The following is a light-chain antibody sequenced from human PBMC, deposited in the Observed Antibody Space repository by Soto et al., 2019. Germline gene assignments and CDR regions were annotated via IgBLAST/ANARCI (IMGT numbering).Light chain of an antibody. CDR3: QQYGSSPLT. Sequence: EIVLTQSPATLSLSPGERATLSCRASQTVSSSLAWYQQKPGQAPRLLIYEASNRATGIPARFSGSGSGADFTLTISSLEPEDFAVYYCQQYGSSPLTFGGGTKVDIK. J-gene: IGKJ4*01. CDR2: EAS. CDR1: QTVSSS. V-gene: IGKV3-11*01.